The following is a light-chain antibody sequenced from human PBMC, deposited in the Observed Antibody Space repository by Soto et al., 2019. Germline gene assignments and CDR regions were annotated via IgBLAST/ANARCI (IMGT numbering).Light chain of an antibody. CDR3: QQSYDAPIT. CDR2: AAS. Sequence: DIQLTHSPSSLSASVGDRVTITCRASQSISNYLNWYQQKPGKAPNLLIYAASSLQSGVPSRFSGSGSRTDFTLSITSLQPEDFATYYCQQSYDAPITFGQGTRLEIK. V-gene: IGKV1-39*01. CDR1: QSISNY. J-gene: IGKJ5*01.